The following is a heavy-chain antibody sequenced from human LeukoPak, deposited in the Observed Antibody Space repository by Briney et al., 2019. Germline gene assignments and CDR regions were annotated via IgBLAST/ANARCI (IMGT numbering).Heavy chain of an antibody. CDR1: GGSISSGGYY. V-gene: IGHV4-31*03. CDR3: ARGRDGYDSYYFDY. D-gene: IGHD5-12*01. J-gene: IGHJ4*02. Sequence: SETLSLTCTVSGGSISSGGYYWSWIRQHPGKGLEWIGYIYYSGSTYYNPSLKSRVAISVDTSKNQFSLKLSSVTAADTAVYYCARGRDGYDSYYFDYWGQGTLVTVSS. CDR2: IYYSGST.